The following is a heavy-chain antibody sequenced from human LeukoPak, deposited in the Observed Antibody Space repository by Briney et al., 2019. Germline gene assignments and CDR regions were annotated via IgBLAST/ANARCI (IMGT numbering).Heavy chain of an antibody. CDR2: ISHSGST. CDR3: AKMTPVTSFQLLVLDS. J-gene: IGHJ4*02. V-gene: IGHV4-4*02. CDR1: GVSISSRNW. D-gene: IGHD4-11*01. Sequence: KPSGTLSLTCAVSGVSISSRNWWIWVRQSPGKGLEWIGEISHSGSTNYNPSLESRVAVSVDNSKNQFSLKLSSVTAADTAVYYCAKMTPVTSFQLLVLDSWGPGTLVTVSS.